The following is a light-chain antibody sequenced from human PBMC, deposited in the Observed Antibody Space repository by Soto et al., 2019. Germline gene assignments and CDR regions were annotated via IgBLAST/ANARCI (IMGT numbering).Light chain of an antibody. CDR1: QSISTW. CDR2: DAS. CDR3: QQYNSYSWT. V-gene: IGKV1-5*01. Sequence: DIQMTQSPSTLSASVGDRVTITSRASQSISTWLAWYQQKPGKAPKLLIYDASTLETGVPSRFSGSGSGTEFTLTISSLQPDDSATYFCQQYNSYSWTFGQGTKVDIK. J-gene: IGKJ1*01.